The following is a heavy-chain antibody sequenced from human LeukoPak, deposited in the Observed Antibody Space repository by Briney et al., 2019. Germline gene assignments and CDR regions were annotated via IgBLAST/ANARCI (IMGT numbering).Heavy chain of an antibody. V-gene: IGHV4-34*01. J-gene: IGHJ4*02. D-gene: IGHD3-22*01. CDR2: INQRGST. CDR1: SGSFSGYF. Sequence: SETLSLTCAVYSGSFSGYFWTYVRQPPGMGLEWIGEINQRGSTNYNPSLKSRVTMSVDTSKNQFSLRLSSVTAADTAVCYCARGSIYYGDSSVYFDYWAQGTLVTVSS. CDR3: ARGSIYYGDSSVYFDY.